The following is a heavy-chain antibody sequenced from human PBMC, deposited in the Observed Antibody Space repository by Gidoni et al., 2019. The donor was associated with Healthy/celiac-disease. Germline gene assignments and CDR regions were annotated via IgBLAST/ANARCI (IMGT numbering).Heavy chain of an antibody. CDR3: ARSPPRRLDY. CDR1: GGSFSGYY. V-gene: IGHV4-34*01. CDR2: IKHGGST. Sequence: VQLPQRVAGLLNPSETLSLTCAVCGGSFSGYYWSWIRQPPGTGLGWIGEIKHGGSTNYQPSLRSRVTISVDTYKNQFSLKLSSVTAENTAVYYCARSPPRRLDYWGQGTLVTVSS. J-gene: IGHJ4*02.